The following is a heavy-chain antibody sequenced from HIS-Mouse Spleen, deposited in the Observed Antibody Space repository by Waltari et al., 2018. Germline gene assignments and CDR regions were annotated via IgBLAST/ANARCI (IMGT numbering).Heavy chain of an antibody. J-gene: IGHJ2*01. D-gene: IGHD6-13*01. Sequence: QLQLQESGPGLVKPSETLSLTCTVSGGSISSPRSYLAWIRQPPGKGLEWIGSIYYSGSTYYNPSLKSRVTISVDTSKNQFSLKLSSVTAADTAVYYCAREIPYSSSWYDWYFDLWGRGTLVTVSS. CDR1: GGSISSPRSY. V-gene: IGHV4-39*07. CDR2: IYYSGST. CDR3: AREIPYSSSWYDWYFDL.